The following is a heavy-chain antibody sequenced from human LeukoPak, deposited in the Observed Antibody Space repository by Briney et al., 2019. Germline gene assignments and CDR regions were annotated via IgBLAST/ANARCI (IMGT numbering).Heavy chain of an antibody. CDR1: GGTFSSYA. CDR3: AVHDILTGSELYYYYMDV. Sequence: GASVKVSCKASGGTFSSYAVSWVRQAPGQGLEWMGGIIPIFGTANYAQKFQGRVTITADESTSTAYMELSSLRSEDTAVYYCAVHDILTGSELYYYYMDVWGKGTTVTISS. V-gene: IGHV1-69*13. CDR2: IIPIFGTA. J-gene: IGHJ6*03. D-gene: IGHD3-9*01.